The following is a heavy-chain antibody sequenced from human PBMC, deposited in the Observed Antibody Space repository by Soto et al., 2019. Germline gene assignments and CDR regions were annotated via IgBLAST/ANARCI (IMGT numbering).Heavy chain of an antibody. CDR2: ISYDGSNK. CDR1: GFTFSSYA. J-gene: IGHJ5*02. CDR3: ARDLRAAAGRVWFDP. D-gene: IGHD6-13*01. Sequence: VGSLRLSCGASGFTFSSYAMHWVRQAPGKGLEWVAVISYDGSNKYYADSVKGRFTISRDNSKNTLYLQMNSLRAEDTAVYYCARDLRAAAGRVWFDPWGQGTLVTVSS. V-gene: IGHV3-30-3*01.